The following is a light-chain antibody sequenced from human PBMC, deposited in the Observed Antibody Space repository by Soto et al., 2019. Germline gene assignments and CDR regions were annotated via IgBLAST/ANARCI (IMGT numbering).Light chain of an antibody. V-gene: IGKV1-5*01. CDR2: DAS. Sequence: DIQMTQSPSTLSASVGDRVTITCRASQSISRWLAWYQQTPGNPPKLLIYDASSLKSGVPAFISGGSAAKYFLTTISRLPHDFVAYYYCQHYNTPSTFGQGTRVEIK. CDR3: QHYNTPST. CDR1: QSISRW. J-gene: IGKJ5*01.